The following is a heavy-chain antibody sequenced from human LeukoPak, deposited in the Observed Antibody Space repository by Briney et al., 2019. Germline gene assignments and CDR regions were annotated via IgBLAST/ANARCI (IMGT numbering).Heavy chain of an antibody. Sequence: GGSLRLSCAASGFTFSSYSMNWVRQAPGKGLEWVSSISSSSIYIYYADSVKGRFTISRDNAKNSLYLHMNSLRAEDTAVYYCARDRVPAARSPYYYGMDVWGQGTTVTVSS. CDR3: ARDRVPAARSPYYYGMDV. V-gene: IGHV3-21*01. CDR2: ISSSSIYI. D-gene: IGHD2-2*01. J-gene: IGHJ6*02. CDR1: GFTFSSYS.